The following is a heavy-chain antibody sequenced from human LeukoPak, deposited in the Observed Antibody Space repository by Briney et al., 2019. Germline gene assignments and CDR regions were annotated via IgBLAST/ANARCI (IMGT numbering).Heavy chain of an antibody. V-gene: IGHV1-2*02. CDR2: INPNSGGT. J-gene: IGHJ4*02. CDR3: ARDPPDYYDSSGYYNTYFDY. Sequence: ASVKVSCKASGYTFTGYYMHWVRQAPGQGLEWMGWINPNSGGTNYARKFQGRVTMTRDTSISTAYIELSRLRSDDTAVYYCARDPPDYYDSSGYYNTYFDYWGQGTLVTVSS. CDR1: GYTFTGYY. D-gene: IGHD3-22*01.